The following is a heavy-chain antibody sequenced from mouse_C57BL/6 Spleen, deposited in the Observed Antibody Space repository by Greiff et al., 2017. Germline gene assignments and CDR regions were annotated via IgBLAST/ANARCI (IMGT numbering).Heavy chain of an antibody. CDR3: ARSSYDGYSFAY. V-gene: IGHV1-81*01. D-gene: IGHD2-3*01. CDR2: MYPRSGNT. J-gene: IGHJ3*01. Sequence: QVQLKESGAELARPGASVKLSCKASGYTFTSYGISWVKQRTGQGLEWIGEMYPRSGNTSYNEKFKGKATLTADKSSSTAYMALRSLTSEDSSVYFCARSSYDGYSFAYWGQGTLVTVSA. CDR1: GYTFTSYG.